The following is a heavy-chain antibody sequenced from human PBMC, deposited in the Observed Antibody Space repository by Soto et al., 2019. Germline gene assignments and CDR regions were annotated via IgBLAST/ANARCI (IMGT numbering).Heavy chain of an antibody. Sequence: GGSLRLSCAASGFTFSSYIMNWVRQAPVKGLEWVSSISSSSSYIYYADSVKGRFTISRDNAKNSLYLQMNSLRAEDTAVYYCARGGREDDYEPTNLAFDIWGQGKMVTVSS. D-gene: IGHD4-17*01. CDR1: GFTFSSYI. CDR2: ISSSSSYI. V-gene: IGHV3-21*01. CDR3: ARGGREDDYEPTNLAFDI. J-gene: IGHJ3*02.